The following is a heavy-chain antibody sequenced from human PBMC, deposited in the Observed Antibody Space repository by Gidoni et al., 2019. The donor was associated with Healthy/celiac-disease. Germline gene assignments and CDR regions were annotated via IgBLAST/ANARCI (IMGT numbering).Heavy chain of an antibody. CDR3: ARHRARYCSGGSCYSGYFQH. CDR2: IYYSGST. CDR1: GASISSSSYY. V-gene: IGHV4-39*01. J-gene: IGHJ1*01. Sequence: LQLQESGPVLVKPSATLSLTCTVSGASISSSSYYWGRIRQPPGKGLEWIRSIYYSGSTYYNPSLKSRVTISVDTSKNQFSLKLSSVTAADTAVYYCARHRARYCSGGSCYSGYFQHWGQGTLVTVSS. D-gene: IGHD2-15*01.